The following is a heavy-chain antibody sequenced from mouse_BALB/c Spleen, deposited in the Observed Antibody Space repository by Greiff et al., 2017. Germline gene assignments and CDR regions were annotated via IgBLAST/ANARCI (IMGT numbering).Heavy chain of an antibody. Sequence: VQLHQSGAELVKPGASVKLSCTASGFNIKDTYMHWVKQRPEQGLEWIGRIDPANGNTKYDPKFQGKATITADTSSNTAYLQLSSLTSEDTAVYYCARCAATAMDYWGQGTSVTVSS. V-gene: IGHV14-3*02. D-gene: IGHD1-2*01. CDR3: ARCAATAMDY. CDR1: GFNIKDTY. J-gene: IGHJ4*01. CDR2: IDPANGNT.